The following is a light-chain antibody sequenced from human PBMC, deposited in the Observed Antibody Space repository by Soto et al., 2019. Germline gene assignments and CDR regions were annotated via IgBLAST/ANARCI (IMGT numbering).Light chain of an antibody. Sequence: EIVLTQSPGTLSLSPGERATLSCRASQTVSSSYLAWYQQKPGQAPRLLIYGASSRATGIPDRFSGSGSGTDFTLTISSLEPEDFAVYYCQQYVGSRHITFGPGTKVDIK. CDR1: QTVSSSY. CDR2: GAS. V-gene: IGKV3-20*01. J-gene: IGKJ3*01. CDR3: QQYVGSRHIT.